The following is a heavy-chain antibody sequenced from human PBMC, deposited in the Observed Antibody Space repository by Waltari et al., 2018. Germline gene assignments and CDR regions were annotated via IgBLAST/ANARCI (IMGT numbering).Heavy chain of an antibody. CDR2: IYYSGRT. CDR1: GGYISSSSYY. V-gene: IGHV4-39*01. J-gene: IGHJ4*02. CDR3: ARLGYYVSSGYPLGETQ. D-gene: IGHD3-22*01. Sequence: QLQLQESGPGLGKPSETLSLTCTVSGGYISSSSYYWGWIRQPPGKGLVWIWSIYYSGRTYYNPSLNSRVTISVGTSKNQFSLQLSSVTVAVTAVYYCARLGYYVSSGYPLGETQWGQGTLVTVSS.